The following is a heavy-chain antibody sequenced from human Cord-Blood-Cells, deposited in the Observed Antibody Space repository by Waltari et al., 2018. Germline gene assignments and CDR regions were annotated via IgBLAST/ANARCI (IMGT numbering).Heavy chain of an antibody. V-gene: IGHV3-7*01. CDR1: GFTVSSYW. D-gene: IGHD6-13*01. Sequence: EVQLVEPAGGSVQPGGSLSLSCAASGFTVSSYWLSWFGQAPGKGPEWMANIKQDGSEKYYVDSVKCLFTISRDNAKNSLYLQMNSLRAEDTAVYYCAREGSSSWYWFDPWGQGTLVTVSS. J-gene: IGHJ5*02. CDR3: AREGSSSWYWFDP. CDR2: IKQDGSEK.